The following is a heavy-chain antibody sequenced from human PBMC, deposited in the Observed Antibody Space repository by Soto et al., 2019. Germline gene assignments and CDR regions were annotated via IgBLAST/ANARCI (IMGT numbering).Heavy chain of an antibody. V-gene: IGHV1-58*01. D-gene: IGHD6-19*01. CDR2: IVVGSGNT. CDR1: GFTFTSSA. Sequence: SVKVSCKASGFTFTSSAVQWVRQARGQRLEWIGWIVVGSGNTNYAQKFQERVTITRDMSTSTAYMELSSLRSEDTAVYDCAVDREISKGGYSSGWFIWGQGTMVTVSS. J-gene: IGHJ3*02. CDR3: AVDREISKGGYSSGWFI.